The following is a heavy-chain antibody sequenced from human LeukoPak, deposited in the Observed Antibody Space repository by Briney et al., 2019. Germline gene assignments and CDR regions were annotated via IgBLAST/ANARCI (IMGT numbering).Heavy chain of an antibody. CDR3: ARLYCSSTSCVTAVFDY. CDR2: INHSGST. D-gene: IGHD2-2*01. Sequence: SETLSLTCAVYGGSFSGYYWSWIRQPPGKGLEWIGEINHSGSTNYNPSLKSRVTISVDTSKNQFSLKLSSVTAADTAVYYCARLYCSSTSCVTAVFDYWGQGTLVTVSS. J-gene: IGHJ4*02. V-gene: IGHV4-34*01. CDR1: GGSFSGYY.